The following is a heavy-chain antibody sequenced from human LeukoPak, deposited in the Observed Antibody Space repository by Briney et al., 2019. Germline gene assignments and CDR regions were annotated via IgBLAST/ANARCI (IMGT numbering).Heavy chain of an antibody. CDR3: ARGGVVTRFFDF. J-gene: IGHJ4*02. D-gene: IGHD3-3*01. CDR1: GFTVSSNY. V-gene: IGHV3-53*01. CDR2: IYTGGNT. Sequence: GGSLRLSGAASGFTVSSNYMSWVRQAPGKGLECVSVIYTGGNTYYADSVKGRFIISRDTSKNTLYLQMNSLRAEDTAVYYCARGGVVTRFFDFWGQGALVTVSS.